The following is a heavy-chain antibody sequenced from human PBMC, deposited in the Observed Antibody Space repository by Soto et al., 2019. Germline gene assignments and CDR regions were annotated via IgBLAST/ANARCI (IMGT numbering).Heavy chain of an antibody. Sequence: PGGSLRLSCAASGFTFSSYGMHWVRQAPGKWLEWVAVISYDGSNKYYADSVKGRFTISRDNSKNTLYLQMNSLRAEDTAVYYCAKDRDSGSYFDDWGQGTLVTVSS. CDR3: AKDRDSGSYFDD. J-gene: IGHJ4*02. V-gene: IGHV3-30*18. CDR1: GFTFSSYG. CDR2: ISYDGSNK. D-gene: IGHD1-26*01.